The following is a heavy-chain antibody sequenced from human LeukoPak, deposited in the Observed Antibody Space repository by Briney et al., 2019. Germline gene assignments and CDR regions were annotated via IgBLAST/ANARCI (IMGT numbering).Heavy chain of an antibody. CDR3: ARDWVPGYYYGSGRSAGGAFDI. Sequence: GAYGMSWTRKQQGKGLKGIGYIYYSGRTYYYPSLKSRVTISVDRSKNQFSLKVSSVTAADTAVYYCARDWVPGYYYGSGRSAGGAFDIWGQGTMVTVSS. CDR2: IYYSGRT. J-gene: IGHJ3*02. V-gene: IGHV4-30-2*01. D-gene: IGHD3-10*01. CDR1: GAYG.